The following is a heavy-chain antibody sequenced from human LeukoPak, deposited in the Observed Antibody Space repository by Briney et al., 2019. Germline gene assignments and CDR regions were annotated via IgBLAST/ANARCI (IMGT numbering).Heavy chain of an antibody. J-gene: IGHJ4*02. CDR2: ISSSSSYI. CDR3: ARGVYSYGLVTSFDY. Sequence: GSLRLSCAASGFTFSSYSMNWVRQAPGKGLEWVSSISSSSSYIYYADSVKGRFTISRDNAKNSLYLQMNSLRAEDTAVYYCARGVYSYGLVTSFDYWGQGTLVTVSS. D-gene: IGHD5-18*01. CDR1: GFTFSSYS. V-gene: IGHV3-21*01.